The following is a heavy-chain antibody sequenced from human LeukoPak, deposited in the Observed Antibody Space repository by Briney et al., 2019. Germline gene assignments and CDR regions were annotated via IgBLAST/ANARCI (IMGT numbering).Heavy chain of an antibody. CDR2: IYTSGST. J-gene: IGHJ5*02. V-gene: IGHV4-4*07. D-gene: IGHD1-7*01. CDR3: ARDPGARNYFDP. CDR1: GGSTSSYY. Sequence: PSETLSLTCTVSGGSTSSYYWSWIRQPAGKGLEWIGLIYTSGSTRYSPSLNSRVTVSVDTSNNQFSLKLSSVTAADTAVYYCARDPGARNYFDPWGQGILVTVSS.